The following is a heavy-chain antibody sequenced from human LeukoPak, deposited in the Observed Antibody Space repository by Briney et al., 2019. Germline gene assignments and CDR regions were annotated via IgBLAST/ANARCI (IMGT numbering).Heavy chain of an antibody. CDR1: CGSFSGCY. J-gene: IGHJ5*02. Sequence: SETLSLTCAVYCGSFSGCYWSWIRQPPGKGLEWIGEINHSGSTNYNPSLKSRVTISVDTSKNQFSLKLSSVTAADTAVYYCASRRPGIAVAGTLGSRFDPWGQGPLVTVSS. V-gene: IGHV4-34*01. D-gene: IGHD6-19*01. CDR2: INHSGST. CDR3: ASRRPGIAVAGTLGSRFDP.